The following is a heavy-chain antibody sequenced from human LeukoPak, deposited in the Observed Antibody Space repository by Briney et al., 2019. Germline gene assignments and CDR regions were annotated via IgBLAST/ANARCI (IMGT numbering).Heavy chain of an antibody. CDR2: ISAYNGNT. CDR3: ASLYCSSTSCYPPFYP. V-gene: IGHV1-18*01. CDR1: GYTFTSYG. J-gene: IGHJ5*02. Sequence: GASVKVSCKASGYTFTSYGISWVRQAPGQGLEWMGLISAYNGNTNYAQKLQGRVTMTTDTSTSTAYMELRSLRSDDTVVSYCASLYCSSTSCYPPFYPWGQGTLVTVSS. D-gene: IGHD2-2*01.